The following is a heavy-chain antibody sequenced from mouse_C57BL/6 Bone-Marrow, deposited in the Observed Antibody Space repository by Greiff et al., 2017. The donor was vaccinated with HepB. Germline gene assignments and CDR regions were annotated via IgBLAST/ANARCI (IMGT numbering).Heavy chain of an antibody. CDR1: GYTFTSYG. V-gene: IGHV1-81*01. CDR3: AREPYYYGNYFDY. D-gene: IGHD1-1*01. Sequence: VKLMESGAELARPGASVKLSCKASGYTFTSYGISWVKQSTGQGLEWIGEIYPRSGNTYYNEKFKGKATLTADKSSSTAYMELRSLTSEDSAVYFCAREPYYYGNYFDYWGQGTTLTVSS. CDR2: IYPRSGNT. J-gene: IGHJ2*01.